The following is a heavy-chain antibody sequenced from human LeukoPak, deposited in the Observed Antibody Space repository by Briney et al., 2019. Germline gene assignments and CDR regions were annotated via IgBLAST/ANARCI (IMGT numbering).Heavy chain of an antibody. CDR2: ISAYNGNT. J-gene: IGHJ6*03. V-gene: IGHV1-18*01. CDR1: GYTFTSYG. Sequence: GASVKVSCKASGYTFTSYGISWVRQAPGQGLEWMGWISAYNGNTNYAQKLQGRVTMTTDTSTSIAYMELRSLRSDDTAVYYCARAVARLEKSYYYYMDVWGKGTTVTVSS. D-gene: IGHD3-16*01. CDR3: ARAVARLEKSYYYYMDV.